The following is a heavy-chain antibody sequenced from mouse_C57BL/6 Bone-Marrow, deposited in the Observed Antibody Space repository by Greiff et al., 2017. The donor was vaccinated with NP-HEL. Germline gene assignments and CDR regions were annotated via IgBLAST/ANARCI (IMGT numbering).Heavy chain of an antibody. D-gene: IGHD2-3*01. CDR3: ATSYDGYPHWYFDV. J-gene: IGHJ1*03. V-gene: IGHV1-59*01. CDR1: GYTFTSYW. CDR2: IDPSDSYT. Sequence: QVQLQQPGAELVRPGTSVKLSCKASGYTFTSYWMHWVKQRPGQGLEWIGVIDPSDSYTTYNQKFKGKAPLTVDTSSSTDYIQISSRTSEDSAVYYCATSYDGYPHWYFDVWGTGNTVTVPS.